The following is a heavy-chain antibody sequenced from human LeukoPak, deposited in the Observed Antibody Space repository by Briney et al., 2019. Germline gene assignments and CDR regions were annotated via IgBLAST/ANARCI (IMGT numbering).Heavy chain of an antibody. V-gene: IGHV4-34*01. CDR1: GGSFSGYY. CDR2: INHSGST. J-gene: IGHJ6*02. Sequence: PSETLSLTCAVYGGSFSGYYWSWIRQPPGKGLEWIGEINHSGSTNYNPSLKSRVTISADTSKNQFSLKLSSVTAADTAVYYCARGQENGMDVWGQGTTVTVSS. CDR3: ARGQENGMDV.